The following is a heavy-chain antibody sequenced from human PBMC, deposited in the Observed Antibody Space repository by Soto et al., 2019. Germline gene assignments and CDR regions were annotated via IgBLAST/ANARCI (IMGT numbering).Heavy chain of an antibody. J-gene: IGHJ4*02. Sequence: EVQLLESGGGLVQPGGSLRLSCAASGFTFSSYAMSWVRQAPGKGLEWVSAISGSGGSTYYADSVKGRFTISRDNSKNTLYLQMNSLGAEDTAVYYCAKDRLLWFGELLFPYYFDYWGQGTLVTVSS. D-gene: IGHD3-10*01. V-gene: IGHV3-23*01. CDR1: GFTFSSYA. CDR2: ISGSGGST. CDR3: AKDRLLWFGELLFPYYFDY.